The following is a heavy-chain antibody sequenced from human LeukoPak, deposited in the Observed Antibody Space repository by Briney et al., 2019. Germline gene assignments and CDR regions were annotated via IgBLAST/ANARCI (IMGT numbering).Heavy chain of an antibody. D-gene: IGHD3-9*01. CDR2: IDPSDSYT. Sequence: TGESLQISCKGSGYSFTSYWISWVRQMPGKGLEWMGRIDPSDSYTNYSPSFQGHVTISADKSISTAYLQWSSLKASDTAMYYCARLAPYYDTYYGMDVWGQGTTVTVSS. V-gene: IGHV5-10-1*01. CDR1: GYSFTSYW. CDR3: ARLAPYYDTYYGMDV. J-gene: IGHJ6*02.